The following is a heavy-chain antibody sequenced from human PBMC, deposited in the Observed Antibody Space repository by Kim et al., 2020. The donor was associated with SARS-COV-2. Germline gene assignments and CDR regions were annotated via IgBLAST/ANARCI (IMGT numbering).Heavy chain of an antibody. CDR1: GFTFSNAW. D-gene: IGHD2-21*02. Sequence: GGSLRLSCAASGFTFSNAWMSWVRQAPGKGLEWVGRIKSKTDGGTTDYAAPVKGRFTISRDDSKNTLYLQMNSLKTEDTAVYYCTTSSTPFIVVVTAPRDYWGQGTLVTVSS. J-gene: IGHJ4*02. V-gene: IGHV3-15*01. CDR3: TTSSTPFIVVVTAPRDY. CDR2: IKSKTDGGTT.